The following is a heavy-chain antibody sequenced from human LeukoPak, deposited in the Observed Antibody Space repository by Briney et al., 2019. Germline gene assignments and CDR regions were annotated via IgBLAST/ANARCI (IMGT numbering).Heavy chain of an antibody. CDR1: GFTSSSYS. Sequence: GGSLRLSCAASGFTSSSYSMNWVRQAPGKGLEWVSSISSSSSYIYYADSVKGRFTISRDNAKNSLYLQMNSLRAEDTAVYYCARQEGRGYYFDYWGQGTLVTVSS. V-gene: IGHV3-21*01. J-gene: IGHJ4*02. CDR3: ARQEGRGYYFDY. CDR2: ISSSSSYI. D-gene: IGHD3-16*01.